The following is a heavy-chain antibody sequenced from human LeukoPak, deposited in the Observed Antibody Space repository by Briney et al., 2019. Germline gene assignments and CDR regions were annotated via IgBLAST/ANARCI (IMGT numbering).Heavy chain of an antibody. CDR2: ISAYNGNT. V-gene: IGHV1-18*01. D-gene: IGHD3-10*01. J-gene: IGHJ4*02. Sequence: ASVKVSCKASGYTFTSYGISWVRQAPGQGLEWMGWISAYNGNTNYAQKLQGRVTMTTDTSTSTAYMELRSQRSDDTAVYYCARDLFWEYYYGSGSYSGYYFDYWGQGTLVTVSS. CDR3: ARDLFWEYYYGSGSYSGYYFDY. CDR1: GYTFTSYG.